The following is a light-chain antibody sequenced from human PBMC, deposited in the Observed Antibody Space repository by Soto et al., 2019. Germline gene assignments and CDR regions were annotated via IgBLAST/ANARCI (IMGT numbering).Light chain of an antibody. CDR2: WAS. Sequence: DIVLTQSPDSLAVSLGERATINCKYSQSVLYSSNNKNHLAWYQQKSGQPPKLLIYWASTRESGVPDRFRGSGSGTDFTLTISSLQAEDVAVYYCQQYYSTPWTFGQGTKVEIK. CDR3: QQYYSTPWT. CDR1: QSVLYSSNNKNH. V-gene: IGKV4-1*01. J-gene: IGKJ1*01.